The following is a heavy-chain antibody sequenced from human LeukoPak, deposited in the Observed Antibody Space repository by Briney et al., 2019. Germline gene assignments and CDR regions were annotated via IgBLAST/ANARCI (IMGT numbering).Heavy chain of an antibody. V-gene: IGHV3-21*01. CDR3: ARFKGGYSGYEYAFDI. D-gene: IGHD5-12*01. CDR2: ISSSSSYI. J-gene: IGHJ3*02. CDR1: GFTFSSYS. Sequence: GGSLRLSCAASGFTFSSYSMNWVRQAPGKGLEWVSSISSSSSYIYYADSVKGRFTISRDNAKNPLYLQMNSLRAEDTAVYYCARFKGGYSGYEYAFDIWGQGTMVTVSS.